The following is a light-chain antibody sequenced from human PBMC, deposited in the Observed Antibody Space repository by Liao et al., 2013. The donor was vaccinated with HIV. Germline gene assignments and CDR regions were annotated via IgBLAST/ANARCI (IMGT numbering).Light chain of an antibody. CDR2: EDS. V-gene: IGLV3-10*01. J-gene: IGLJ1*01. CDR3: YSTDGV. Sequence: SYELTQPPSVSVSPGQTASITCSGDNLENKNACWYQQKSGQAPVLVIYEDSKRPSGIPERFSASSSGTLATLTITGAQVEDEADYYCYSTDGVFGTGTKVTVL. CDR1: NLENKN.